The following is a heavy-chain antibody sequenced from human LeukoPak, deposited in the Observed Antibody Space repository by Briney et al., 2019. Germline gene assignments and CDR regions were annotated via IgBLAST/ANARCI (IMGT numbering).Heavy chain of an antibody. CDR2: ISWNSGNI. D-gene: IGHD4-11*01. CDR1: GFTFDVYA. J-gene: IGHJ6*02. V-gene: IGHV3-9*01. Sequence: GGSLRLSCAASGFTFDVYAMQWARQPPGKGLEWDSGISWNSGNIGYADSVKGRFTISRDNAKNSLYLQMNSLRAEDTALYYCAKGATVTTLDYYYGMDVWGQGTTVTVSS. CDR3: AKGATVTTLDYYYGMDV.